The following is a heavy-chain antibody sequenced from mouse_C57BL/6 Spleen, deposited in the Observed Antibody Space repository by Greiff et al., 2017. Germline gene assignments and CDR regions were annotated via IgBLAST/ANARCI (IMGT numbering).Heavy chain of an antibody. CDR1: GFTFSNYW. CDR2: IRLKSDNYAT. D-gene: IGHD2-1*01. V-gene: IGHV6-3*01. Sequence: EVMLVESGGGLVQPGGSMKLSCVASGFTFSNYWMNWVRQSPEKGLEWVAQIRLKSDNYATHYAESVKGRFTISRDDSKSSVYLQMNNLRAEDTGIYYCTTLLWYPYFDYWGQGTTLTVSS. CDR3: TTLLWYPYFDY. J-gene: IGHJ2*01.